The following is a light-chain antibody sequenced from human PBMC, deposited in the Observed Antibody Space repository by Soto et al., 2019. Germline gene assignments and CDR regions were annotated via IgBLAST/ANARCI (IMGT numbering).Light chain of an antibody. CDR3: CSYAGSNYV. CDR1: SSDVGNYNL. CDR2: EVN. J-gene: IGLJ1*01. V-gene: IGLV2-23*02. Sequence: QSALTQPASVSGSPGQSITISCTGTSSDVGNYNLVSWYQHHPGKAPKLMIYEVNKRPSGVSNRFSGSKSGNTASLTISGLQAEDEADYYFCSYAGSNYVFGTGTKVTVL.